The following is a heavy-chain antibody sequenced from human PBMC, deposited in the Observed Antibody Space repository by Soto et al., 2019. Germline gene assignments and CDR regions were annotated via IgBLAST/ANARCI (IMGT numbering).Heavy chain of an antibody. J-gene: IGHJ3*02. D-gene: IGHD3-3*01. V-gene: IGHV3-30-3*01. CDR1: GFTFSDYA. Sequence: GGSLRLSCAASGFTFSDYAMHWVRQAPGKGLEWVAVISYDGSNKYYADSVKGRFTISRDNSKNTLYLQMNSLRAEDTAVYYCASDFWSGYYSFDIWGQGTMVTVSS. CDR2: ISYDGSNK. CDR3: ASDFWSGYYSFDI.